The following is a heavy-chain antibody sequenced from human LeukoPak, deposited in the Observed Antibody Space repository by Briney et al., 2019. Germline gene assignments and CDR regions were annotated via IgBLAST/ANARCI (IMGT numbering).Heavy chain of an antibody. CDR1: GFTFSSYS. Sequence: QPGGSLRLSCAASGFTFSSYSMNWVRQAPGKGLEWVSYISSSSSTIYYADSVKGRFTISRDNAKNSLYLQMNSLRAEDTALYYCAKDIQGWLHRHFDYWGQGTLVTVSS. D-gene: IGHD5-24*01. V-gene: IGHV3-48*04. J-gene: IGHJ4*02. CDR2: ISSSSSTI. CDR3: AKDIQGWLHRHFDY.